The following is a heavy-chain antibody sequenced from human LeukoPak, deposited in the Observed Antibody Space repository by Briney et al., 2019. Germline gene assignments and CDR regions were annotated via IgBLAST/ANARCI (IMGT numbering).Heavy chain of an antibody. J-gene: IGHJ5*02. D-gene: IGHD6-19*01. CDR3: ANLPLGIAVAGTGTS. CDR2: ISGSGGST. V-gene: IGHV3-23*01. Sequence: PGGSLRPSCAASGFTFSTYSMNWVRQAPGKGLEWVSAISGSGGSTYYADSVKGRFTISRDNSKNTLYLQMNSLRAEDTAVYYCANLPLGIAVAGTGTSWGQGTLVTVSS. CDR1: GFTFSTYS.